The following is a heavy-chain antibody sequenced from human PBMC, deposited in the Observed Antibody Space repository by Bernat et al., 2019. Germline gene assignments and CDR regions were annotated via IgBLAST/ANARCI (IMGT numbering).Heavy chain of an antibody. CDR2: IYYSGST. D-gene: IGHD4-23*01. J-gene: IGHJ2*01. Sequence: QVQLQESGPGLVKPSETLSLTCTVSGGSISSYYWSWIRQPPGKGLEWIGYIYYSGSTNYNPSLKSRVTISVDTSKNQFSLKRTSVTAADTAVYYCASVFGGNSAYWYFDLWGRGTLVTVSS. CDR3: ASVFGGNSAYWYFDL. V-gene: IGHV4-59*01. CDR1: GGSISSYY.